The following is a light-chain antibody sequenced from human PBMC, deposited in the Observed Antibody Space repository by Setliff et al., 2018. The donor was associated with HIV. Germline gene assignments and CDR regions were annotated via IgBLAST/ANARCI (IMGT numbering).Light chain of an antibody. Sequence: QSVLTQPASVSGSPGQSITISCTGSSSDVGGYNYVSWYQQHPGKAPKLMFYDVSQRPSGVSDRFSGSKSGITASLTISGLQPEDESDYYCSSYTASSTWVFGGGTKVTVL. J-gene: IGLJ3*02. CDR1: SSDVGGYNY. V-gene: IGLV2-14*03. CDR3: SSYTASSTWV. CDR2: DVS.